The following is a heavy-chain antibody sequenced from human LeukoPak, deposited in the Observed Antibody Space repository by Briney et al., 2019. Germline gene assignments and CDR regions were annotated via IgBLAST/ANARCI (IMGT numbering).Heavy chain of an antibody. V-gene: IGHV3-74*01. D-gene: IGHD1-26*01. CDR1: GFIFTNYW. CDR3: ARGGYSGSYYRFD. Sequence: PGGSLRLSCVSSGFIFTNYWMHWVRQVPGKEPVWVGRIDKEGSAAFYAESVKGRFTISRDNVKSTVYLQMNSLTAEDTAVYHCARGGYSGSYYRFDWGQGTLVTVSS. J-gene: IGHJ4*02. CDR2: IDKEGSAA.